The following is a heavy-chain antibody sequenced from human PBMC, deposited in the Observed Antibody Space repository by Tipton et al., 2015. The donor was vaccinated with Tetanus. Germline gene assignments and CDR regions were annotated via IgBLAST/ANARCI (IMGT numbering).Heavy chain of an antibody. CDR3: ARWIAVTGTDFDF. J-gene: IGHJ4*02. Sequence: TLSLTCIVSGGSIGSSFYYWGWIRQPPGKGLEWVGSFHYTGNTYYNPSLKSRVTISVDTSKNQFSLKLTSVTAADTAVYYCARWIAVTGTDFDFWGQGTLVTVSS. D-gene: IGHD6-19*01. V-gene: IGHV4-39*01. CDR1: GGSIGSSFYY. CDR2: FHYTGNT.